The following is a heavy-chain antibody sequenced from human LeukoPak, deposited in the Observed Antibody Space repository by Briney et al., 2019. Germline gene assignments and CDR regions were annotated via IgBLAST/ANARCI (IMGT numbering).Heavy chain of an antibody. V-gene: IGHV5-51*01. CDR2: IYPGDSDT. Sequence: GESLKISCKASGYSSTTHWIGWVRQMPGKGLEWMGIIYPGDSDTRYSPSFQGQATISVDKSIGTAYLQWSSLEASDTAMYYCARPHYYDSIGYYFDYWGQGTLVTVSS. CDR3: ARPHYYDSIGYYFDY. D-gene: IGHD3-22*01. J-gene: IGHJ4*02. CDR1: GYSSTTHW.